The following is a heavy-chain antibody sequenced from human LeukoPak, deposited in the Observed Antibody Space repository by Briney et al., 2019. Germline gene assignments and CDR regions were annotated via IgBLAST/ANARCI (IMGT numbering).Heavy chain of an antibody. CDR2: IYDGGNT. CDR1: GFTVNTNY. Sequence: GGSLRLSCAASGFTVNTNYISWARQAPGKGLEWVSIIYDGGNTYYGDSVKGRFAISRDSSKNTVYLQMHSLRVEDTAIYYCARALAAAAHTSLDYWGQGTLVTVSS. V-gene: IGHV3-66*01. CDR3: ARALAAAAHTSLDY. D-gene: IGHD6-13*01. J-gene: IGHJ4*02.